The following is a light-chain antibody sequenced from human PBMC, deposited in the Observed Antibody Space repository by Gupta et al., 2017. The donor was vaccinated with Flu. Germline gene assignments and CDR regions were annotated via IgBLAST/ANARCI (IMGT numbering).Light chain of an antibody. J-gene: IGKJ4*01. Sequence: PSSLSASVGDRVTITCRASRNIDRNLNWYQQKPGRAPKLLIYAASWLKTGDPSRISGSGSGTEFTLTISRLQPDDFATYYCQQRDNSPLTFGGGTSVEIK. CDR3: QQRDNSPLT. CDR2: AAS. V-gene: IGKV1-39*01. CDR1: RNIDRN.